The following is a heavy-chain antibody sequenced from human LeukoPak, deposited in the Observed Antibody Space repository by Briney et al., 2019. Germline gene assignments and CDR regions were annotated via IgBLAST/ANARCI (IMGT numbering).Heavy chain of an antibody. CDR3: ARVVVVVAATLKYGNGMDV. D-gene: IGHD2-15*01. CDR1: GGTFSSYA. CDR2: IIPNFGTA. Sequence: ASVKVSCKASGGTFSSYAISWVRQAPGQGLEWMGGIIPNFGTANYAQKFQGRVTITADESTSTAYMELSSLRSEDTAVYYCARVVVVVAATLKYGNGMDVWGQGTTATVSS. V-gene: IGHV1-69*13. J-gene: IGHJ6*02.